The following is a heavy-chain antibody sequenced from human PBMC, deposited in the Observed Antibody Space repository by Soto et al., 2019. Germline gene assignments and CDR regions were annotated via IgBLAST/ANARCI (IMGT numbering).Heavy chain of an antibody. V-gene: IGHV3-21*01. Sequence: EVQLVESGGGLVKPGGSLRLSCAASGFTFSSYNMNWVRQAPGKGLEWVSSISSSSSYIYYADSVKGRFTISRDNAKNSLYLQMNSLRAEDTTVYYCAMTRRDGYNNYSYYYGMDVWGQGTTVTVSS. CDR2: ISSSSSYI. CDR1: GFTFSSYN. CDR3: AMTRRDGYNNYSYYYGMDV. D-gene: IGHD5-12*01. J-gene: IGHJ6*02.